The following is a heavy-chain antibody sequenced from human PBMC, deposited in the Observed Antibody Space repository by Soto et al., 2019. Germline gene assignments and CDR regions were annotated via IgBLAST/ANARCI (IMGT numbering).Heavy chain of an antibody. Sequence: ASVNVSCKASGYTFTGYYMHWVRQAPGQGLEWMGWINPNSGGTNYAQKFQGRVTMTRDTSISTAYMELSRLRSVDTAVYYCARDRSGYSSSWFERYYYYYGMDVWGQGTTVTVS. D-gene: IGHD6-13*01. CDR1: GYTFTGYY. J-gene: IGHJ6*02. CDR3: ARDRSGYSSSWFERYYYYYGMDV. CDR2: INPNSGGT. V-gene: IGHV1-2*02.